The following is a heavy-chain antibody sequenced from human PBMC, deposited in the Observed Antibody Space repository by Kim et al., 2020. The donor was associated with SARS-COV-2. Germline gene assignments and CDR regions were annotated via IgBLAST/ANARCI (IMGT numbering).Heavy chain of an antibody. CDR1: GDSVSTDIG. D-gene: IGHD5-12*01. CDR3: AKGWLKGGFDY. CDR2: TYYRSKWNK. V-gene: IGHV6-1*01. J-gene: IGHJ4*02. Sequence: SQTLSLTCAIFGDSVSTDIGWNWIRQSPSRGLEWLGRTYYRSKWNKDYAVSVKSRITINSDTSKNQSSLQLHSVTAEDTAVYYCAKGWLKGGFDYWGQGSLVTVSS.